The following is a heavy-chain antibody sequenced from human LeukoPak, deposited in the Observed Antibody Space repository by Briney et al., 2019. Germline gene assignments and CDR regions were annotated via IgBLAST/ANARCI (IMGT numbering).Heavy chain of an antibody. Sequence: ASVKVSCKASGYTFTDYYIYWVRQAPGQGLEWMGIINPSGGNTKYAEKFQARVTMTRDTSTSTVYMDLSSLRSEDTAVYYCARAQGYGDCDYWGQGTLVTVSS. V-gene: IGHV1-46*01. J-gene: IGHJ4*02. CDR3: ARAQGYGDCDY. CDR2: INPSGGNT. CDR1: GYTFTDYY. D-gene: IGHD4-17*01.